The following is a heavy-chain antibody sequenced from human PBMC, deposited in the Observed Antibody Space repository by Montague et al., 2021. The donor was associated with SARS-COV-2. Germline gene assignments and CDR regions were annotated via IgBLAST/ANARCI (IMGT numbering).Heavy chain of an antibody. CDR2: FCLKESA. V-gene: IGHV4-34*01. CDR3: AGQGGPCATGACHD. D-gene: IGHD2-15*01. J-gene: IGHJ4*02. Sequence: SETLSLTCSGLGSSNSGADRKSTRLNSSHTWNSYGDFCLKESAKYNPSLRSRVTISVDKSKNQFSLNLHSVTVADTAVYYCAGQGGPCATGACHDWGQGTLVSVSS. CDR1: GSSNSGAD.